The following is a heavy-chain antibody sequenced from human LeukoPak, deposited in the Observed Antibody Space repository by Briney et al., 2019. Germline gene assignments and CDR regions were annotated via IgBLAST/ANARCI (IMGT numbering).Heavy chain of an antibody. Sequence: GRSLRLSCAASGFTFSSYAMHWVRQAPGKGLEWVAVISYDGSNKYYADSVKGRFTISRDNSKNTLYLQMNSLRAEDTAVYYCARESPHYGDWTGVWGKGTTVTVSS. D-gene: IGHD4-17*01. J-gene: IGHJ6*04. CDR3: ARESPHYGDWTGV. CDR1: GFTFSSYA. CDR2: ISYDGSNK. V-gene: IGHV3-30-3*01.